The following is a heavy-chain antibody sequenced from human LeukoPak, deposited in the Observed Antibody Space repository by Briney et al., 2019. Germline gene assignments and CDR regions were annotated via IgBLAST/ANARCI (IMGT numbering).Heavy chain of an antibody. V-gene: IGHV3-21*01. CDR3: ARGRVISSGNDY. J-gene: IGHJ4*02. D-gene: IGHD6-19*01. Sequence: GGSLRLSCAASGFTFSSYSMNWVRQAPGKGLEWVSSISSSSSYIYYADSVKGRFTISRDNAKNSLYLQMNSLRAEVTAVYYCARGRVISSGNDYWGEGTLVTVSS. CDR1: GFTFSSYS. CDR2: ISSSSSYI.